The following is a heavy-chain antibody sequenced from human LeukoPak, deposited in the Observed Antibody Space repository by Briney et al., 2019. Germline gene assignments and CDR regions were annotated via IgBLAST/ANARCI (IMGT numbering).Heavy chain of an antibody. CDR2: IYHSGST. Sequence: SETLSLTCTVSGGSISIYYWSWIRQPPGKGLEWIGYIYHSGSTYYNPSLKSRVTISVDRSKNQFSLKLSSVTAADTAVYYCASTAMVRGVNHDYWGQGTLVTVSS. V-gene: IGHV4-59*12. CDR3: ASTAMVRGVNHDY. J-gene: IGHJ4*02. D-gene: IGHD3-10*01. CDR1: GGSISIYY.